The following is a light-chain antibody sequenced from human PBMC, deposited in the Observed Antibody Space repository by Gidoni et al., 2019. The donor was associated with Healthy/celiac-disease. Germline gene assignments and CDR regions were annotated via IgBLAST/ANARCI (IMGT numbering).Light chain of an antibody. CDR1: QSLSSSY. CDR3: QQYGSSPWT. Sequence: EIVLTQSPGTLSLSPGERATLSCRASQSLSSSYLAWYQQKPGQAPRLLIYGASSRATGIPDRFSGSGSGTDFTLTISRLEPEDFAVYYCQQYGSSPWTFXQXTKVEIK. CDR2: GAS. J-gene: IGKJ1*01. V-gene: IGKV3-20*01.